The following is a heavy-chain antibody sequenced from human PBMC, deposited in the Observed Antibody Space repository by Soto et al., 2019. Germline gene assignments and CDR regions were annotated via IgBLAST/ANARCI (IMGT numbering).Heavy chain of an antibody. CDR3: ARAHYGDYGYGMDV. Sequence: SETLSLTCTVSGGSISSGGYYWSWIRQHPGKGLEWIGYIYHSGSTNYNPSLKSRVTISVDRSKNQFSLKLSSVTAADTAVYYCARAHYGDYGYGMDVWGQGTTVTVSS. V-gene: IGHV4-30-2*01. CDR1: GGSISSGGYY. D-gene: IGHD4-17*01. J-gene: IGHJ6*02. CDR2: IYHSGST.